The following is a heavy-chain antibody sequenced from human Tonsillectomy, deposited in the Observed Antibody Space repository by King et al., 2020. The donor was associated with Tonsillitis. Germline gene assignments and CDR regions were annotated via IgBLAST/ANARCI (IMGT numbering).Heavy chain of an antibody. V-gene: IGHV4-59*01. J-gene: IGHJ4*02. CDR3: ARPYSNGRIPH. CDR2: IYYGGTT. CDR1: GGSLSSYY. Sequence: QLQESGPGLVKPSETLSLTCNVTGGSLSSYYWSWIRQPPGKGLEWIGYIYYGGTTNYNPSLKSRVTISVHTSKNQFFLRLTSVTAADTAIYYCARPYSNGRIPHWDQGTLVTVSS. D-gene: IGHD3-22*01.